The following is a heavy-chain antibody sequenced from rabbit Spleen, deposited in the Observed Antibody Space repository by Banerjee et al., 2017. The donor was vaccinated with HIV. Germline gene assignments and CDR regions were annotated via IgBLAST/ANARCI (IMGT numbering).Heavy chain of an antibody. Sequence: QEQLEESGGGLVKPEGSLTLTCTASGFSFSSSYWICWVRQAPGKGLEWIACIYGGGSGGTYYASWAKGRFTISKTSSTTVTLQMTSLTAADTATYFCGRDVSIGYYIKLWGPGTLVTVS. CDR1: GFSFSSSYW. CDR2: IYGGGSGGT. D-gene: IGHD1-1*01. V-gene: IGHV1S45*01. CDR3: GRDVSIGYYIKL. J-gene: IGHJ4*01.